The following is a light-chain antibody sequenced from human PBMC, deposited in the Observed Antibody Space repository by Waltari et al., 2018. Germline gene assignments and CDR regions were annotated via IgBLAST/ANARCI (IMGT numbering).Light chain of an antibody. CDR1: QSVDRY. CDR3: QKYDNSPHS. V-gene: IGKV3-20*01. CDR2: GSS. Sequence: VILTQSPDTLSLSPGESATLSCRASQSVDRYLAWYQQKPGQAPRLLIYGSSTWATGIPDRFSGSGSGTEFTLTINSLEPEDFAVYYCQKYDNSPHSFGQGTKVEIK. J-gene: IGKJ2*03.